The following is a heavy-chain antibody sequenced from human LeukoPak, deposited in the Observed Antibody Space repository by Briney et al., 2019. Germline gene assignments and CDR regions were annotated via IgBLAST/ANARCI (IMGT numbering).Heavy chain of an antibody. D-gene: IGHD2-15*01. J-gene: IGHJ4*02. Sequence: GGSRRLSCAASEFTFSSYWMHWVRQAPGKGLVWVSRINSDGSSTSYADSVKGRFTISRDNAKNTMYLQINSLRAEDTAVYYCARDRCSGGNCYSDFDYWGQGTLVTVSS. CDR3: ARDRCSGGNCYSDFDY. V-gene: IGHV3-74*01. CDR2: INSDGSST. CDR1: EFTFSSYW.